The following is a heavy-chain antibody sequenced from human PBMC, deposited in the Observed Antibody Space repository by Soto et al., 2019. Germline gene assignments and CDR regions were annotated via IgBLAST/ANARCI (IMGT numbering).Heavy chain of an antibody. CDR2: IRSKAYGGTT. CDR3: TRDISVPHLPYSSSPDAFDS. CDR1: GFTFGDYA. Sequence: GGSLRLSCTASGFTFGDYAMSWFRQAPGKGLEWVGFIRSKAYGGTTEYAASVKGRFTISRDDSKSIAYLQMNSLKTEDTAVYYCTRDISVPHLPYSSSPDAFDSWGQGTMVTVSS. V-gene: IGHV3-49*03. D-gene: IGHD6-6*01. J-gene: IGHJ3*02.